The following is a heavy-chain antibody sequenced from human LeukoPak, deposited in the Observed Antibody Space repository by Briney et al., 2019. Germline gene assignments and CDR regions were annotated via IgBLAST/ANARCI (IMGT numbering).Heavy chain of an antibody. CDR2: MYNNGST. CDR1: GGSLSGYY. J-gene: IGHJ5*02. Sequence: ASETLSLTRAVYGGSLSGYYWSWVRQPPGKRLECGGIMYNNGSTNYNPSLKSRITISVDTSKSQFSMNLDSLTDADAAVYYCERERRQYGRAEGFDHWGQGTLVTVSS. CDR3: ERERRQYGRAEGFDH. V-gene: IGHV4-34*11. D-gene: IGHD4-17*01.